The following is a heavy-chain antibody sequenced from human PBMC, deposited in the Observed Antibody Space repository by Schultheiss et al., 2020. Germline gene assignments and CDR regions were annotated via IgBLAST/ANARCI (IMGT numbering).Heavy chain of an antibody. J-gene: IGHJ4*02. Sequence: SETLSLTCAVYGGSLSGYYWSWIRQPPGKGLEWIGEINHSGSTNYNPSLKSRVTISVDTSKNQFSLKLSSVTAADTAVYYCARALRNDFWIDYWGQGTLVTVSS. D-gene: IGHD3-3*01. CDR3: ARALRNDFWIDY. CDR2: INHSGST. V-gene: IGHV4-34*01. CDR1: GGSLSGYY.